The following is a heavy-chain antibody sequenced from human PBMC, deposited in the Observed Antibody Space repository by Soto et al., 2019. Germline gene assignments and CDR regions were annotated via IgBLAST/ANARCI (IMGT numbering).Heavy chain of an antibody. V-gene: IGHV3-30*18. D-gene: IGHD3-3*01. J-gene: IGHJ5*02. CDR1: GFTFSSYG. Sequence: QVQLVESGGGVVQPGRSLRLSCAASGFTFSSYGMHWVRQAPGKGLEWVAVISYDGSNKYYADSVEGRFTISRDNSQNTLYLQMNSLRAEDTAVYYCAKSTHYYDFWSGYSGGGFDPWGQGTLVTVSS. CDR2: ISYDGSNK. CDR3: AKSTHYYDFWSGYSGGGFDP.